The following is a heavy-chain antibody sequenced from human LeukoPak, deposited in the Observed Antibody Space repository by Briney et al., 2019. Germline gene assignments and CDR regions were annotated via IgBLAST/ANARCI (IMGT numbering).Heavy chain of an antibody. CDR1: GFTVSSSS. Sequence: GGSLRLSCAASGFTVSSSSMNWVRLGPGKGLEWVSVISSDGNTYYADFARGRFAISRDESENTLYLQMNSLRVEDTAVYFCARDRAANQDWVEFDPWGQGTPVIVSS. J-gene: IGHJ5*02. CDR2: ISSDGNT. V-gene: IGHV3-66*02. D-gene: IGHD3/OR15-3a*01. CDR3: ARDRAANQDWVEFDP.